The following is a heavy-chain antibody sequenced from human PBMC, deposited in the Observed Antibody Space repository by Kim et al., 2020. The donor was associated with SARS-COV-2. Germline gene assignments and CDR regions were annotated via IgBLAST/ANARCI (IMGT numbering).Heavy chain of an antibody. CDR1: GFTFSSYG. CDR3: AKDVRATNGRFDY. Sequence: GGSLRLSCAASGFTFSSYGMHWVRQAPGKGLEWVAVISYDGSNKYYADSVKGRFTISRDNSKNTLYLQMNSLRAEDTAVYYCAKDVRATNGRFDYWGQGT. D-gene: IGHD1-26*01. J-gene: IGHJ4*02. CDR2: ISYDGSNK. V-gene: IGHV3-30*18.